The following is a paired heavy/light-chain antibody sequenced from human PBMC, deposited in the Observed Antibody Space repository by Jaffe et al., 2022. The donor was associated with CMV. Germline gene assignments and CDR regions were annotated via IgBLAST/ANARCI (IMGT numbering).Light chain of an antibody. CDR2: DAS. V-gene: IGKV1-39*01. Sequence: DIQMTQSPSSLSASVGDRVTITCRASQTIYKYLNWYQQKPGKAPKLLIYDASSLQSGVPSRFSGSGSGTDFTLTISSLQPEDFATYYCQQTYSRITFGQGTRLEVK. CDR1: QTIYKY. CDR3: QQTYSRIT. J-gene: IGKJ5*01.
Heavy chain of an antibody. V-gene: IGHV1-46*01. CDR3: ARDARGIVGATLLVLVGSCFDA. J-gene: IGHJ5*02. Sequence: QVQLVQSGAEVKKPGASVKVSCKASADTFTNYYMHWVRQTPGHGLEWMGIINPSGGSTNYAQKFQDRVTMTRDTSTTTLYMELSSLRSEDTAVYYCARDARGIVGATLLVLVGSCFDAWGQGTLVTVSS. CDR2: INPSGGST. D-gene: IGHD1-26*01. CDR1: ADTFTNYY.